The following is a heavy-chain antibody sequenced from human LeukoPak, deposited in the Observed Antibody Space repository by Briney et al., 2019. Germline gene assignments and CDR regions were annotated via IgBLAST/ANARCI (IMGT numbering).Heavy chain of an antibody. D-gene: IGHD3-10*01. V-gene: IGHV3-15*01. Sequence: PGVAVRLSCAASGFTFTNAWVNWVRQAPGKGPEWVGRIKGKTDGWPLEHAAPVKGRCTIINVESKDHLDLQMNSLKTEETAVYYCTTELTTVARGVIRNGFHIWGRGTTVTASA. CDR1: GFTFTNAW. CDR2: IKGKTDGWPL. J-gene: IGHJ3*02. CDR3: TTELTTVARGVIRNGFHI.